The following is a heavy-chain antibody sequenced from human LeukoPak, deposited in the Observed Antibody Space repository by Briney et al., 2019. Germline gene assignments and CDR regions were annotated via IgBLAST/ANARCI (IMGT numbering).Heavy chain of an antibody. Sequence: GGPLRLSCAASGFILSIYWMHWVREVPGKGLLWVSRFNCDGKDTPYADSVKGRFTISRDNSKNTLYLQMNSLRAEDTAVYYCAKDIVATFPYYYYGMDVWGQGTTVTVSS. V-gene: IGHV3-74*01. J-gene: IGHJ6*02. D-gene: IGHD5-12*01. CDR2: FNCDGKDT. CDR1: GFILSIYW. CDR3: AKDIVATFPYYYYGMDV.